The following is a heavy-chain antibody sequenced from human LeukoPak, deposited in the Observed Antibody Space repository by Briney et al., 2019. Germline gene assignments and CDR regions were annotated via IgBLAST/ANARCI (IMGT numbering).Heavy chain of an antibody. CDR3: AKLQDFYDNSGYSYFDN. CDR1: GFTFSNYA. V-gene: IGHV3-23*01. CDR2: ITGNALNT. Sequence: GGSLRLSCAASGFTFSNYAMSWVRQAPGKGLEWVSSITGNALNTYQADFIKGRFTISRDDSKNTLYLHLSSLRVEDTAVYSCAKLQDFYDNSGYSYFDNWGQGTLVTVSS. J-gene: IGHJ4*02. D-gene: IGHD3-22*01.